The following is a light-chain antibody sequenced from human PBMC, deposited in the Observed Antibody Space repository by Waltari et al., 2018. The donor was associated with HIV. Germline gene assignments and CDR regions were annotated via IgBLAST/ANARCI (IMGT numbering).Light chain of an antibody. CDR2: EVS. CDR1: SSDVGGYNH. V-gene: IGLV2-14*01. J-gene: IGLJ2*01. CDR3: SSYTSSSTVV. Sequence: QSALTQPASVSGSPGQSITISCTGTSSDVGGYNHVSWYQQHPGKAPTLMSYEVSNRPSGVSNRFSGSKSGNTASLTISGLQAEDEADYYCSSYTSSSTVVFGGGTKLTVL.